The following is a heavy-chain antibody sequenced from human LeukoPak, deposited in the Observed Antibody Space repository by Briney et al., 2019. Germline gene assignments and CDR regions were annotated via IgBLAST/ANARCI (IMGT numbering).Heavy chain of an antibody. V-gene: IGHV3-23*01. Sequence: GGSLRLSCAASGFTFSSYAMSWVRQAPGKGLEWVSAISGSCGSTYYADSVKGRFTISRDNSKNTLYLQMNSLRAEDTAVYYCARKSTAARLDDYWGQGTLVTVSS. CDR2: ISGSCGST. CDR3: ARKSTAARLDDY. CDR1: GFTFSSYA. J-gene: IGHJ4*02. D-gene: IGHD6-13*01.